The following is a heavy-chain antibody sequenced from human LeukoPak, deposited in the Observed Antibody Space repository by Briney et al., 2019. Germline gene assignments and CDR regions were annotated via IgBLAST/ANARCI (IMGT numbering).Heavy chain of an antibody. CDR2: MYYSGNT. J-gene: IGHJ4*02. CDR3: ARGKYYFDY. V-gene: IGHV4-59*01. CDR1: VDSISGYY. Sequence: SATLSLTCTVSVDSISGYYWSWIRQPPGKGLEWIGYMYYSGNTNYNPSLKSRLTTSLDTSKNQFSLKLSSVTAADTAVYYCARGKYYFDYWGQGTLVTVSS.